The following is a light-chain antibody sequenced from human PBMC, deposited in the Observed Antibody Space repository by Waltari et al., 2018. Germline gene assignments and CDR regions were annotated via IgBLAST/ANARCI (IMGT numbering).Light chain of an antibody. Sequence: EIVLTQSPGTLSLSPGERATLSCRASQSVRSSYLAWYQQKPGQAPRLLIYVASSRATGIPDRFSGSGSGTDFTLTISRLEPEDFAVYYCQHLGTFGQGTKVEIK. CDR2: VAS. CDR1: QSVRSSY. CDR3: QHLGT. V-gene: IGKV3-20*01. J-gene: IGKJ1*01.